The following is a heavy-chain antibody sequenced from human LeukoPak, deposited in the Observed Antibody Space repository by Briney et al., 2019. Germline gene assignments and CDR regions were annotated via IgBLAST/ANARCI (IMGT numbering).Heavy chain of an antibody. CDR1: GFTFSDYY. Sequence: GGSLRLSSAASGFTFSDYYMSWIRQAPGKGLEWVSYISSSGSNIYYADSVKGRFTISRDNAKNSLYLQMNSLRAEDTAVYYCAPRIAAAANHYWGQGTLVTVSS. D-gene: IGHD6-13*01. CDR2: ISSSGSNI. V-gene: IGHV3-11*04. CDR3: APRIAAAANHY. J-gene: IGHJ4*02.